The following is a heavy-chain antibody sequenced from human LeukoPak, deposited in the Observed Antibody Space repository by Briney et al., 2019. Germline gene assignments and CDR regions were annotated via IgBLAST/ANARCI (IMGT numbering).Heavy chain of an antibody. D-gene: IGHD6-6*01. V-gene: IGHV4-34*01. CDR3: ARQGGYSSPFSV. CDR1: GGSFSGYS. Sequence: SETLSLTCAVYGGSFSGYSWNWIRQPPGKGLEWIGEINDSGSINYNPSLKSRVTISLDTSRNQFSLKLSSVTAADTAVYYCARQGGYSSPFSVWGKGTTVAVYS. CDR2: INDSGSI. J-gene: IGHJ6*04.